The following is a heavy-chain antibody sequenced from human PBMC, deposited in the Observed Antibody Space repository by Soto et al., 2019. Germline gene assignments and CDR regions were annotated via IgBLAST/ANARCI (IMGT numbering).Heavy chain of an antibody. CDR1: GFTFSNAW. V-gene: IGHV3-15*07. Sequence: EVQLVESGGGLVKPGGSLRLSCAASGFTFSNAWMTWVRQAPGKGLEWVGRIKSKTKGGTTDYAAPVKGSFTISRDDSKNTLYLQMNSLNTEDTALYYCTTSTRGWDYFDYWGQGTLVTVSS. CDR3: TTSTRGWDYFDY. CDR2: IKSKTKGGTT. D-gene: IGHD1-1*01. J-gene: IGHJ4*02.